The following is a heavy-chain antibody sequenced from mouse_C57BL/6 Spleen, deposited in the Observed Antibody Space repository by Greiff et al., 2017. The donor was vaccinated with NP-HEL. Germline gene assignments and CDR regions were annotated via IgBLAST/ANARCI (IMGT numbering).Heavy chain of an antibody. CDR1: GFTFSSYG. CDR2: ISSGGSYT. J-gene: IGHJ1*03. Sequence: EVKLMESGGDLVKPGGSLKLSCAASGFTFSSYGMSWVRQTPDKRLEWVATISSGGSYTYYPDSVKGRFTISRDNAKNTLYLERSSLKSEDTAMYYCARQGASSWYFDVWGTRTTVTVSS. V-gene: IGHV5-6*01. CDR3: ARQGASSWYFDV. D-gene: IGHD6-1*01.